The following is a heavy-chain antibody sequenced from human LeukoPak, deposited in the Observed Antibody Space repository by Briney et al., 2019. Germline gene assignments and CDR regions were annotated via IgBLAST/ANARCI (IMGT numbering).Heavy chain of an antibody. CDR3: AREIAAAAFDY. V-gene: IGHV1-3*01. J-gene: IGHJ4*02. CDR1: GYIFTSYA. D-gene: IGHD6-13*01. Sequence: GASVKVSCKASGYIFTSYAMHWVRQAPGQRLEWMGWINAGNGNTKYSQKFQGRVTITRDTSASTAYMELSSLRSEDTAVYYCAREIAAAAFDYWGQGTLVTVPS. CDR2: INAGNGNT.